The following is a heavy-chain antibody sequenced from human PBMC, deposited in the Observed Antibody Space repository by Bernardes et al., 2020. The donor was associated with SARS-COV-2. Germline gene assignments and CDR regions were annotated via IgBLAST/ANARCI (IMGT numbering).Heavy chain of an antibody. V-gene: IGHV4-39*01. D-gene: IGHD3-3*01. CDR3: ARHKGITIFGVVIGYFDY. Sequence: SEALPLTCTVSGGSISSSSYYWGWLLQPPGKGLEWIESIYYSGSTYYNPSPKSRVTISVDPSKNQFSLKLSSVTTADTAVYYCARHKGITIFGVVIGYFDYWGQGTLVTVSS. CDR2: IYYSGST. CDR1: GGSISSSSYY. J-gene: IGHJ4*02.